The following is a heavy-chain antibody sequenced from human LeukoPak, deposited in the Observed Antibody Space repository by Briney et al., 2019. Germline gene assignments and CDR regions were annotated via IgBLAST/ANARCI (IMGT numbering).Heavy chain of an antibody. D-gene: IGHD3-22*01. CDR3: ARDTGGLDYYDSSGYFDY. Sequence: GGSLRLSCAASGFTFSSYAMRWVRQAPGKGLEWVAVISYDGSNKYYADSVKGRFTISRDNSKNTLYLQMNSLRAEDTAVYYCARDTGGLDYYDSSGYFDYWGQGTLVTVSS. V-gene: IGHV3-30-3*01. J-gene: IGHJ4*02. CDR2: ISYDGSNK. CDR1: GFTFSSYA.